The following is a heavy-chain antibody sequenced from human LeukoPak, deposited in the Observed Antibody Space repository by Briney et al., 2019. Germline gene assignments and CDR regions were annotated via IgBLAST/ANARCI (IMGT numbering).Heavy chain of an antibody. V-gene: IGHV5-51*01. CDR2: IYPGDSDT. CDR3: ARPRGSYYSAFDI. J-gene: IGHJ3*02. D-gene: IGHD1-26*01. CDR1: GYSFTSYW. Sequence: TGESLKISCKGSGYSFTSYWIGWVRQMPGKGLEWMGIIYPGDSDTRYSPSFRGQVTISADKSISTAYLQWSSLKASGTAMYYCARPRGSYYSAFDIWGQGTMVTVSS.